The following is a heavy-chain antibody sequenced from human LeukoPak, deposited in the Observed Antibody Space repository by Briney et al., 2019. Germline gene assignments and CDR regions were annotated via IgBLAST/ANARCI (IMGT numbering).Heavy chain of an antibody. CDR3: ARQGAAGKYYYYYMDV. D-gene: IGHD6-13*01. CDR1: GYNFPIYW. CDR2: IYPDDSNT. V-gene: IGHV5-51*01. J-gene: IGHJ6*03. Sequence: GESLQISCQGSGYNFPIYWIGWVRHMPGQGLEWMGIIYPDDSNTIYGPSFQGQVTISADKSINTAYLEWSSLKASDTAIYYCARQGAAGKYYYYYMDVWGKGTTVTVSS.